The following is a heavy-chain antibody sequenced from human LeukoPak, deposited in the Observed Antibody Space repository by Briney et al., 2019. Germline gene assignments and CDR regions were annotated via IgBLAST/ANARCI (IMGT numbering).Heavy chain of an antibody. CDR3: ATETDFVGMDV. CDR1: GDSVSSNRAA. Sequence: SQTLSLTCAISGDSVSSNRAAWNWFRQSPSRGLEWLGRTYFRSKWYNEYAVSVNSRITVNPDTSKNQFSLQLGSVTPEDTAVYYCATETDFVGMDVWGQGTTVSVYS. J-gene: IGHJ6*02. V-gene: IGHV6-1*01. D-gene: IGHD3-3*01. CDR2: TYFRSKWYN.